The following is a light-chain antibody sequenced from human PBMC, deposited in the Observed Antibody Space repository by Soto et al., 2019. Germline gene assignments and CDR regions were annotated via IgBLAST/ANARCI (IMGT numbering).Light chain of an antibody. CDR2: WAS. J-gene: IGKJ2*01. Sequence: DIVMTQSPEFLAVPLGERATINCKSSQSLLYSSNNKTYLAWYQHRPGQSPKMLIFWASARESGVPGRFSGSGSETDFTLSLSRLQAEDAAVYYCQQYYSDFFTFGQGTRLEIK. CDR3: QQYYSDFFT. CDR1: QSLLYSSNNKTY. V-gene: IGKV4-1*01.